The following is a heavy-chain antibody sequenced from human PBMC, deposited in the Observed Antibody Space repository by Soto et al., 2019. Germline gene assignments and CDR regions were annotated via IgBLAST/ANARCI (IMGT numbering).Heavy chain of an antibody. V-gene: IGHV4-31*03. J-gene: IGHJ5*02. CDR3: AKGVRGVPNWFDP. D-gene: IGHD3-10*01. CDR1: GGAISNSDNH. Sequence: QVQLQESGPGLVRPSQTLSLSCTVSGGAISNSDNHWSWIRQHPGEGLEWIGYIYYSGGTYYSPSLKGRVTMSIDASKNQFSLKLSSVTAADTAVYYCAKGVRGVPNWFDPWGQGTLVTVSS. CDR2: IYYSGGT.